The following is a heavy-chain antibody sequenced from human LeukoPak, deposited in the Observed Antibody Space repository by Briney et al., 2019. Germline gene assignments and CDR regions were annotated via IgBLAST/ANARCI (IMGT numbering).Heavy chain of an antibody. CDR1: GGSFSGYY. CDR2: INHSGST. J-gene: IGHJ4*02. Sequence: SETLSLTCAVYGGSFSGYYWSWIRQPPGKGLEWIGEINHSGSTNYNPSLKSRVTISVDTSKNQFSLKLSSVTAADTAVYYCARQRYFNYVWGSYRGNYFDYWGQGTLVTVSS. V-gene: IGHV4-34*01. CDR3: ARQRYFNYVWGSYRGNYFDY. D-gene: IGHD3-16*02.